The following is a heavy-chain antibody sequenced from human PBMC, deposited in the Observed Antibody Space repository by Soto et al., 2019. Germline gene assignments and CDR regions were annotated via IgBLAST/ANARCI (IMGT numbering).Heavy chain of an antibody. CDR3: ARGPNHLLLPDY. Sequence: QVQLVETGGGVVQPGRSLRLSCAASGFTFSSYAMHWVRQAPGKGLEWVAVISDDGSNKYYADSVKGRFTISRDNSKNTLYLQMNSLRAEDTALYYCARGPNHLLLPDYWGQGTLVTVSS. CDR1: GFTFSSYA. D-gene: IGHD3-22*01. V-gene: IGHV3-30-3*01. CDR2: ISDDGSNK. J-gene: IGHJ4*02.